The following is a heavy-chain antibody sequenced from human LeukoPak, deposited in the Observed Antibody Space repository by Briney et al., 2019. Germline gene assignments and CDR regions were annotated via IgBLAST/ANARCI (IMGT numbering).Heavy chain of an antibody. CDR1: GFTFSDYG. V-gene: IGHV3-30*18. CDR2: ISYDGGNK. Sequence: GGSLRLSCAASGFTFSDYGMHWVRQAPGKGLEWVALISYDGGNKFYADSVRDRFTISRDNSKNTLFLQMNSLRIEDTAVYYCAKVFEIRGARRPKDYWGQGTLVIVSS. CDR3: AKVFEIRGARRPKDY. J-gene: IGHJ4*02. D-gene: IGHD3-10*01.